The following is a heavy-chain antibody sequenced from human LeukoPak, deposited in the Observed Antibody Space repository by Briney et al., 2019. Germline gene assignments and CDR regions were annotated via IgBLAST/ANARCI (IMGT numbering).Heavy chain of an antibody. CDR1: GFTFTNYP. V-gene: IGHV3-23*01. Sequence: LSGGSLRLSCAASGFTFTNYPMSWVRQTPGKGLEWISAISANGRSTYYADSVKGWFTISRDDSWNTLFLQMNSLRPEDTAIYYCAKVGGSGHHYPEYWGQGTLVTVSS. J-gene: IGHJ4*02. D-gene: IGHD3-10*01. CDR2: ISANGRST. CDR3: AKVGGSGHHYPEY.